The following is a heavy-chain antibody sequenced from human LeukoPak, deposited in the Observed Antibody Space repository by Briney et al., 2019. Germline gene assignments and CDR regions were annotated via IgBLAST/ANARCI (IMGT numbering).Heavy chain of an antibody. Sequence: SETLSLTCTVSGGSISSSSYYWGWIRQPPGKGLEWIGSIYYSGSTYYNPSLKSRVTISVDTSKNQFSLKLSSVTAADTAVYYCARKYSSSCSWFDPWGQGTLVTVSS. CDR1: GGSISSSSYY. J-gene: IGHJ5*02. CDR3: ARKYSSSCSWFDP. CDR2: IYYSGST. D-gene: IGHD6-13*01. V-gene: IGHV4-39*01.